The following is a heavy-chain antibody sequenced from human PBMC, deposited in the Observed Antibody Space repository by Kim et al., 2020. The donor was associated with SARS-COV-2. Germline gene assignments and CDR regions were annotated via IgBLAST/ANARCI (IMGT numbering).Heavy chain of an antibody. J-gene: IGHJ4*02. D-gene: IGHD3-10*01. CDR1: GFTFDDYA. Sequence: GGSLRLSCAASGFTFDDYAMHWVRQAPGKGLEWVSGISWNSGSIGYADSVKGRFTISRDNAKNSLYLQMNSLRAEDTALYYCAKEVGGSFDYWGQGTLVTVSS. CDR2: ISWNSGSI. V-gene: IGHV3-9*01. CDR3: AKEVGGSFDY.